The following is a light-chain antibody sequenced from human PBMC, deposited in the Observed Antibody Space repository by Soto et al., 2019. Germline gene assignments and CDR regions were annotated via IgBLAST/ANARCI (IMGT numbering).Light chain of an antibody. CDR3: CSYAGGFTWV. CDR1: SSDIGGSNY. Sequence: QSVLTQPRSVSGSPGQSVTISCTGTSSDIGGSNYVSWYQHHPGKAPKLMIYDVSKRPSGVPDRFSGSKSGNTASLTISGLQAEDEADYYSCSYAGGFTWVFGGGTKLTVL. J-gene: IGLJ3*02. CDR2: DVS. V-gene: IGLV2-11*01.